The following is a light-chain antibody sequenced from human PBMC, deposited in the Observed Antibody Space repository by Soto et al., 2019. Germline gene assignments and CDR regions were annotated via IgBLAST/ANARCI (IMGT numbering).Light chain of an antibody. CDR1: QSLSNW. V-gene: IGKV1-27*01. J-gene: IGKJ1*01. Sequence: DMQMTQSPSSLSASLGDRVTITCRASQSLSNWLAWYQQKPGRAPNLLIFGASSLQSGVPSRFSGSGSGTQFTLTISSLQPEDFASYYCQNYDDDLGTFGQGTKVDI. CDR3: QNYDDDLGT. CDR2: GAS.